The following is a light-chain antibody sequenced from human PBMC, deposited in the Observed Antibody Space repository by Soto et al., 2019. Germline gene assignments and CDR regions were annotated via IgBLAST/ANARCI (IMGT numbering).Light chain of an antibody. V-gene: IGKV3D-20*01. J-gene: IGKJ1*01. Sequence: EIVLAQSPATLSLSPGERATLSCGASQSVSSSYLAWYQQKPGLAPRLLIYDASSRATGIPDRFSGSGSGTDFTLTISRLEPEDFAVYYCQQYGSSPPTFGQGTKVDI. CDR1: QSVSSSY. CDR2: DAS. CDR3: QQYGSSPPT.